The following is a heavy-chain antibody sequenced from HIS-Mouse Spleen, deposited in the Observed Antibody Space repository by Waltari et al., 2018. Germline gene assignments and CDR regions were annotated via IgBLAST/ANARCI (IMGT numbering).Heavy chain of an antibody. CDR2: IYSGGST. V-gene: IGHV3-53*02. Sequence: EVQLVETGGGLIEPGGSLRLSCAASGFTVSSQYMRCVRQAPGKGLEWVSVIYSGGSTYYADSVKGRFTISRDNSKNTLYLQMNSLRAEDTAVYYCARHYYYGSGSYYFDYWGQGTLVTVSS. J-gene: IGHJ4*02. CDR1: GFTVSSQY. CDR3: ARHYYYGSGSYYFDY. D-gene: IGHD3-10*01.